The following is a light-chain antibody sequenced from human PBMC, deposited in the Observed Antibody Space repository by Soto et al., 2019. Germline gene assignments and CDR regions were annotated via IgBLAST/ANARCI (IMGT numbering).Light chain of an antibody. V-gene: IGKV1-5*01. CDR2: DAS. Sequence: DIQMTQSPSTLSASVGDRVTITCRASQSISSWLAWFQQKPGKAPKLLMYDASTLESGVPSRFRGSGSETEFTLTISGLQPDDFATYYCQQFIDGWTFGQGTKVDIK. J-gene: IGKJ1*01. CDR3: QQFIDGWT. CDR1: QSISSW.